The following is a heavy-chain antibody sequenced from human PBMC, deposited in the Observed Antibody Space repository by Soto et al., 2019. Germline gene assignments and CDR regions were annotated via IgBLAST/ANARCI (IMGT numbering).Heavy chain of an antibody. CDR2: IKQDGSDI. V-gene: IGHV3-7*03. D-gene: IGHD1-26*01. Sequence: VGSLRLSCEGSGFTFESYWMSWFRQAPVNGLEWVANIKQDGSDIFYADSVKGRFTISRDNAKNSLYLQMNSLRAEDTAVYYCARDKIVGDSQFDYWGQGTLVTVSS. CDR3: ARDKIVGDSQFDY. J-gene: IGHJ4*02. CDR1: GFTFESYW.